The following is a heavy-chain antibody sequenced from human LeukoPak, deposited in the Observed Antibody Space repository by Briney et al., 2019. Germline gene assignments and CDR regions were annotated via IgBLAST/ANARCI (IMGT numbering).Heavy chain of an antibody. Sequence: PGRSLRLSCAASGFTFSSYSMNWVRQAPGKGLEWVSSISSSSSYIYYADSVKGRFTISRDNAKNSLYLQMNSLRAEDTAVYYCARGAWFGEFKLFDYWGQGTLVTVSS. J-gene: IGHJ4*02. CDR2: ISSSSSYI. CDR3: ARGAWFGEFKLFDY. D-gene: IGHD3-10*01. V-gene: IGHV3-21*01. CDR1: GFTFSSYS.